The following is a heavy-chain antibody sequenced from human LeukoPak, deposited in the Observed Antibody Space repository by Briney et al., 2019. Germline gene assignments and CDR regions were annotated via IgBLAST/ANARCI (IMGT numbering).Heavy chain of an antibody. CDR3: AGRVSTMTQFDF. V-gene: IGHV4-59*01. CDR1: GDSISSYY. CDR2: ISDTGST. J-gene: IGHJ4*02. D-gene: IGHD2-2*01. Sequence: SETLSLTCTVSGDSISSYYWSWIRQPPGKGLEWIGYISDTGSTDYNPSLKSRVTISVDTSKNQFSLKLRSVTAADTAVYYCAGRVSTMTQFDFWGQGTLVTVSS.